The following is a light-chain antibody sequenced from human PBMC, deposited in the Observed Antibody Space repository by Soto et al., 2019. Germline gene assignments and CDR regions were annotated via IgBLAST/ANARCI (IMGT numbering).Light chain of an antibody. CDR2: DAS. CDR3: QQYKTYWT. CDR1: QSISTH. Sequence: DIQMTQSPSTLSASVGDRVTLTCRASQSISTHLAWYQQKPGKAPNLLISDASSLESGVPPRFSGSGSGTEFTLTINRLQPDDFATYFCQQYKTYWTFGPGTKVDI. V-gene: IGKV1-5*01. J-gene: IGKJ1*01.